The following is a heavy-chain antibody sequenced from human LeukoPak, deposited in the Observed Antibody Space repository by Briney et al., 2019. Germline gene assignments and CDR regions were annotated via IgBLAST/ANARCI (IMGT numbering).Heavy chain of an antibody. V-gene: IGHV3-11*05. J-gene: IGHJ4*02. CDR2: ISSSGDYT. D-gene: IGHD4-23*01. Sequence: PGGSLRLSCAASRFSFSDSYMSWIRQAPGKGLEWVSYISSSGDYTAYADSVQGRFTISRDNAKNSLYLQVNSLRADDTAVYYCARAVGRGPGGQFDYWGQGTLVSVSS. CDR3: ARAVGRGPGGQFDY. CDR1: RFSFSDSY.